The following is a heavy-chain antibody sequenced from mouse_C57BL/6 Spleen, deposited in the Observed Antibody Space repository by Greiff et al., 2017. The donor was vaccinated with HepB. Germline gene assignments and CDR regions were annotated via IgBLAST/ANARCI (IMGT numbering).Heavy chain of an antibody. D-gene: IGHD1-1*01. V-gene: IGHV7-3*01. CDR2: IRNKANGYTT. CDR1: GFTFTDYY. J-gene: IGHJ2*01. CDR3: ARYLYYGPFDY. Sequence: DVKLQESGGGLVQPGGSLSLSCAASGFTFTDYYMSWVRQPPGKALEWLGFIRNKANGYTTEYSASVKGRFTISRDNSQSILYLQMNALRAEDSATYYCARYLYYGPFDYWGQGTTLTVSS.